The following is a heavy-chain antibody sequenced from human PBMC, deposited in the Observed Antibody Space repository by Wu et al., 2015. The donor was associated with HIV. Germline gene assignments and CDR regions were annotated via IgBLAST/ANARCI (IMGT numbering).Heavy chain of an antibody. J-gene: IGHJ6*03. CDR3: ARGGVYGVNVGDYSYYYYIDV. CDR1: GYMFTNYD. CDR2: ISAYSGNT. V-gene: IGHV1-18*01. D-gene: IGHD4-23*01. Sequence: QVQLVQSGAEVKKPGASVKVSCKASGYMFTNYDISWVRQAPGQGLEWMGWISAYSGNTKYAQKFQGRVTMTTDTSTSSAYMELRSLRSDDTAVYYCARGGVYGVNVGDYSYYYYIDVWGKGTTVTVSS.